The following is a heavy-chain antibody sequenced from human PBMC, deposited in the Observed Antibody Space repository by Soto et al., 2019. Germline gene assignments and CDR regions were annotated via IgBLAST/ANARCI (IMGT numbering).Heavy chain of an antibody. CDR2: VSYDGSRQ. CDR3: AKGQIPGSTGSPGYFDS. CDR1: GFTFRTYG. D-gene: IGHD2-2*03. Sequence: LRLSCAASGFTFRTYGMHWVRQAPGKGLEWVAVVSYDGSRQYYRESVRGRFIISRDNSKNTLSLQMNSLRPEDTSVYFCAKGQIPGSTGSPGYFDSWGQGAVVPSPQ. J-gene: IGHJ4*02. V-gene: IGHV3-30*18.